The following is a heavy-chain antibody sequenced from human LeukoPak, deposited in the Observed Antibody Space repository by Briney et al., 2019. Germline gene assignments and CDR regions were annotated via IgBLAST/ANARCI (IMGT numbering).Heavy chain of an antibody. CDR2: ISGSGTST. CDR3: AKVCGSSCYFPES. J-gene: IGHJ5*02. CDR1: GFTLSSYS. V-gene: IGHV3-23*01. Sequence: PGGSLTLSCAASGFTLSSYSMSWVRQAPGKGREWVSAISGSGTSTYHAASVKGRFTISRDNSKDTLYLQMSSLTAEDTAMYYCAKVCGSSCYFPESWGQGTLVTVSS. D-gene: IGHD2-2*01.